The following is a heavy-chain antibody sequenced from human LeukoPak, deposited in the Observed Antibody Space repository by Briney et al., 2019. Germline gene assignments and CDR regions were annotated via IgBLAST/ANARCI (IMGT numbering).Heavy chain of an antibody. CDR3: AKVVHYYDSSGYYWSRGYFDY. V-gene: IGHV3-23*01. CDR1: GFTFSSYA. CDR2: ISGSGGST. Sequence: GGSLRLSCAASGFTFSSYAMSWVRQAPGKGLEWVSTISGSGGSTYYADSVKGRFTISRDNSKNTLYLQMNSLRAEDTAVYYCAKVVHYYDSSGYYWSRGYFDYWGQGTLVTVSS. D-gene: IGHD3-22*01. J-gene: IGHJ4*02.